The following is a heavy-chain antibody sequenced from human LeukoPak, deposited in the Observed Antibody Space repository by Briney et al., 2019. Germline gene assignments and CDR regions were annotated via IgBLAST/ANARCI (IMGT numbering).Heavy chain of an antibody. CDR2: IKHDGSED. D-gene: IGHD6-13*01. Sequence: GGSLTLSCAASGFTFSNYWMTWVRQAPGKGLEWVANIKHDGSEDYYLDSVKGRFTISRDNAKNSLYLQMNSLRAEDTAVYYCARVYASSSWYSYFDYWGQGTLVTVSS. V-gene: IGHV3-7*01. J-gene: IGHJ4*02. CDR3: ARVYASSSWYSYFDY. CDR1: GFTFSNYW.